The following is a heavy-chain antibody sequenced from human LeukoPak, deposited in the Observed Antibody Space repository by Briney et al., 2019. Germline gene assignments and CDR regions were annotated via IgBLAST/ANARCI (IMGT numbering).Heavy chain of an antibody. J-gene: IGHJ4*02. CDR3: ARDRVSGSGSIDY. CDR2: IKHDGSED. CDR1: GFTFSNYW. Sequence: GGSLRLSCAASGFTFSNYWMTWVRQAPGKGLEWVANIKHDGSEDYYLDSVKGRFTISRDNAKNSLYLQMNSLRVEDTAVYYCARDRVSGSGSIDYWGQGTLVTVSS. V-gene: IGHV3-7*01. D-gene: IGHD3-10*01.